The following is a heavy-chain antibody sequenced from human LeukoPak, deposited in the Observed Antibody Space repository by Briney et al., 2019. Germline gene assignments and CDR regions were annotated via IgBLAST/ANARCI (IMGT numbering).Heavy chain of an antibody. CDR3: ARPLTPFSIKGVLDY. J-gene: IGHJ4*02. CDR2: ISYDGSNK. Sequence: GGSLRLSCAASGFTFSSYAMHWVRQAPGKGLEWVAVISYDGSNKYYADSVKGRFTISRDNSKNTLYLQMNSLRAEDTAVYYCARPLTPFSIKGVLDYWGQGTLVTVSS. D-gene: IGHD2/OR15-2a*01. CDR1: GFTFSSYA. V-gene: IGHV3-30*04.